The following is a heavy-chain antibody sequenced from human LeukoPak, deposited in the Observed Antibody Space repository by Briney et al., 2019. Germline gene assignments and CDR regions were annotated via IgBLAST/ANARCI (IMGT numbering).Heavy chain of an antibody. CDR3: AREGYSYSFDY. D-gene: IGHD6-13*01. CDR2: INPSGGST. CDR1: GYTFTSYY. J-gene: IGHJ4*02. Sequence: KTGGSLRLSCAASGYTFTSYYMHWVRQAPGQGLEWMGIINPSGGSTSYAQKFQGRVTMTRDTSTSTVYMELSSLRSEDTAVYYCAREGYSYSFDYWGQGTLVTVSS. V-gene: IGHV1-46*01.